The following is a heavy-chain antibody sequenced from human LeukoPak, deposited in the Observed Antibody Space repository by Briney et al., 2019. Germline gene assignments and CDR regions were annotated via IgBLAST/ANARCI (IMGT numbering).Heavy chain of an antibody. CDR1: GGTFSSYA. D-gene: IGHD3-22*01. J-gene: IGHJ4*02. CDR2: IIPIFGTA. V-gene: IGHV1-69*13. Sequence: GASVKVSCKASGGTFSSYAISWVRQAPGQGLEWMGGIIPIFGTANYAQKFQGRVTITADESTSTAYMELSSLRSEDTAVYYCASVNYYDSSGYYYNWGQGTLVTVSS. CDR3: ASVNYYDSSGYYYN.